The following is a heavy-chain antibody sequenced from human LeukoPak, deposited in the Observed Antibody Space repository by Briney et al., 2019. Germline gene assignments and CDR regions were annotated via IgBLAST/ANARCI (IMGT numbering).Heavy chain of an antibody. CDR3: ARDYRGSGSYYLDYYYYYGMDV. D-gene: IGHD3-10*01. J-gene: IGHJ6*04. CDR1: GFTFSSYG. CDR2: IWHDGSNK. Sequence: GRSLRLSCAASGFTFSSYGMHWVRQAPGKGLEWVAVIWHDGSNKYYADSVKGRFTISRDNSKNTLYLQMNSLRAEDTAVYYCARDYRGSGSYYLDYYYYYGMDVWGKGTTVTVSS. V-gene: IGHV3-33*01.